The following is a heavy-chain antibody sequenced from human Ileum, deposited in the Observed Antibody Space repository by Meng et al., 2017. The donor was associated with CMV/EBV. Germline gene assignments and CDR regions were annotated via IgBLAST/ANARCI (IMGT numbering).Heavy chain of an antibody. Sequence: GESLKISCAASGFTVSSNYMSWVRQAPGKGLEWVSVIYSGGSTYYADSVKGRFTISRDNSKNTLYLQMNSLRAEDTAVYYCARDGYSSSRDYYYYGMDVWGQGTTVTVSS. D-gene: IGHD6-13*01. J-gene: IGHJ6*02. V-gene: IGHV3-53*01. CDR3: ARDGYSSSRDYYYYGMDV. CDR2: IYSGGST. CDR1: GFTVSSNY.